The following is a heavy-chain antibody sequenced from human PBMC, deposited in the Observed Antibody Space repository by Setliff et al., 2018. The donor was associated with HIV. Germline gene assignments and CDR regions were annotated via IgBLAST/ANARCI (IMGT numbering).Heavy chain of an antibody. CDR3: AREGLWFGVRGYYMDV. V-gene: IGHV1-18*01. J-gene: IGHJ6*03. CDR2: IGTYNGDT. Sequence: GASVKVSCKASGYTFTSSGITWVRQAPGQGLEWMGWIGTYNGDTNYAQKFQGRVTMTTDTSTSTAYMELRSLISDDTAVYYCAREGLWFGVRGYYMDVWGTGTAVTVSS. CDR1: GYTFTSSG. D-gene: IGHD3-10*01.